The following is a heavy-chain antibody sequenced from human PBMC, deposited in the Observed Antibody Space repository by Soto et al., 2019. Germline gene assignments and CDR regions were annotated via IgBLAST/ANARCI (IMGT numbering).Heavy chain of an antibody. CDR2: IWYDGSNK. J-gene: IGHJ4*02. CDR3: ARDPHFYYYDSSGYMDY. D-gene: IGHD3-22*01. Sequence: GGSLRLSCAASGFTFSSYGMHWVRQAPGKGLEWVAVIWYDGSNKYYADSVKGRFTISRDNSKNTLYLQMNSLRAEDTAVYYCARDPHFYYYDSSGYMDYWGQGTMVTVSS. CDR1: GFTFSSYG. V-gene: IGHV3-33*01.